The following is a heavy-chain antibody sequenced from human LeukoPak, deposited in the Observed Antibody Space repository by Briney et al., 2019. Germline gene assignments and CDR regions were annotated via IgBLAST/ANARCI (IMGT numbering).Heavy chain of an antibody. CDR2: ISSSSSYI. V-gene: IGHV3-21*01. D-gene: IGHD4-17*01. Sequence: GGSLRLSCAASGFTLSNYSMNWVRQAPGKGLEWVAFISSSSSYIFYADSLKGRFTISRDNAKNSLYLQMNSLRADDTAVYYCARDLAYGEAGLWGQGTLVTVSS. J-gene: IGHJ4*02. CDR1: GFTLSNYS. CDR3: ARDLAYGEAGL.